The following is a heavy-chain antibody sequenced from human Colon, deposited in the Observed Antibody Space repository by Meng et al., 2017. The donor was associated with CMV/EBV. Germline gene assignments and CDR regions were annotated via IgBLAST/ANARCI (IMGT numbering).Heavy chain of an antibody. CDR2: IYYSGST. CDR3: AGVRDWGGESARFYD. D-gene: IGHD3/OR15-3a*01. V-gene: IGHV4-59*01. Sequence: SETLSLTCTVSGGSISSYYWSWIRQPPGKGLEWIGYIYYSGSTNYNPSLKSRVTISVDTSKNQFPLKLSSVTPADTAVYYGAGVRDWGGESARFYDWGQGTLVTVSS. CDR1: GGSISSYY. J-gene: IGHJ4*02.